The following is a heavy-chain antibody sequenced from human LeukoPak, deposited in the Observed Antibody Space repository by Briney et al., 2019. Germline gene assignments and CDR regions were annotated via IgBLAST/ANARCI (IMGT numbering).Heavy chain of an antibody. V-gene: IGHV1-18*01. CDR3: ARTGDGQWELDY. D-gene: IGHD1-26*01. CDR2: ISGYNGNT. CDR1: GYTFSSYG. J-gene: IGHJ4*02. Sequence: GASVKVSCKASGYTFSSYGFSWVRQAPGQGLEWMGWISGYNGNTNYAQNHQGRVTMTTDTSTTTAYMELRSLRSDDTAVYYCARTGDGQWELDYWGQGTLVTVSS.